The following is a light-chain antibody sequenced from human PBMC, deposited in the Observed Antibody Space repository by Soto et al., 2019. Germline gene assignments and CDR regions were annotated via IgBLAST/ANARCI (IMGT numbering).Light chain of an antibody. Sequence: DIPLTESPSFLAASGGDRVTITCRVSQGISSYLAWYQQKPGKAPKLLISTASTLQSGVPSRFSGSGSGTDFTLTISSLQPDDFATYYCQQYNSYSPPTFGGGTKVDIK. J-gene: IGKJ4*01. CDR2: TAS. CDR3: QQYNSYSPPT. V-gene: IGKV1-9*01. CDR1: QGISSY.